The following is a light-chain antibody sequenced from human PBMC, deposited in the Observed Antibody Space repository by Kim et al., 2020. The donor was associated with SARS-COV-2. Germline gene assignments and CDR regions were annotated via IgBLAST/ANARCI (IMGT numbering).Light chain of an antibody. J-gene: IGLJ2*01. CDR1: SLRSYS. V-gene: IGLV3-19*01. CDR3: NSRDSSGNHVI. CDR2: GKN. Sequence: SSELTQDPAVSVALGQTVRITCQGDSLRSYSASWYQQKPGQAPVLVIYGKNNRPSGFPNRFSDSTSGTTASLTITGAPAEDEADYCCNSRDSSGNHVIFGGGTKLTVL.